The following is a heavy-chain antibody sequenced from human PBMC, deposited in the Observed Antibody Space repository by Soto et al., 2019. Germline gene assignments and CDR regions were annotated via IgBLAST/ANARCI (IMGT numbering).Heavy chain of an antibody. V-gene: IGHV4-31*03. Sequence: SETLSLTCTVSGGSISSGGYYWSWIRQHPGKGLEWIGYIYYSGSTYYNPSLKSRVTISVDTAKNQFSLKLSSVTAADTAVYYCARYYGSGSWGGWFDPWGQGTLVTVSS. J-gene: IGHJ5*02. CDR2: IYYSGST. CDR3: ARYYGSGSWGGWFDP. CDR1: GGSISSGGYY. D-gene: IGHD3-10*01.